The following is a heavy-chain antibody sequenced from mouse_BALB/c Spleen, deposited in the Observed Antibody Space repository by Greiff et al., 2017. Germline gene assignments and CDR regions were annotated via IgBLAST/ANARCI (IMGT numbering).Heavy chain of an antibody. V-gene: IGHV3-8*02. D-gene: IGHD1-1*01. CDR3: ARYYGSSLYYAMDY. Sequence: EVKVVESGPSLVKPSQTLSLTCSVTGDSITSGYWNWIRKFPGNKLEYMGYISYSGSTYYNPSLKSRISITRDTSKNQYYLQLNSVTTEDTATYYCARYYGSSLYYAMDYWGQGTSVTVSS. CDR1: GDSITSGY. J-gene: IGHJ4*01. CDR2: ISYSGST.